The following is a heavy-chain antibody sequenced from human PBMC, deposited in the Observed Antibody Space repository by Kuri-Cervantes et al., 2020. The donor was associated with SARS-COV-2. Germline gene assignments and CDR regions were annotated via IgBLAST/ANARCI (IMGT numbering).Heavy chain of an antibody. CDR3: ARGPLPEDIAVLPAASPFMYFDY. V-gene: IGHV1-69*13. CDR1: GGTFSSCD. D-gene: IGHD2-2*01. Sequence: SVKVSCKASGGTFSSCDITWVRQAPGQGLEWMGGIIPIFGPANYAQKFQGRVTITADESTSTAYMELSSLRSEDTAVYYCARGPLPEDIAVLPAASPFMYFDYWGQGALVTVSS. J-gene: IGHJ4*02. CDR2: IIPIFGPA.